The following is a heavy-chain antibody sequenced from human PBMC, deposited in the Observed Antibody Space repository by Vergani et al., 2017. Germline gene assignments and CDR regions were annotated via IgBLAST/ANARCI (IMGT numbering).Heavy chain of an antibody. D-gene: IGHD1-7*01. CDR3: ARDAQTALELRDYYYYYMDV. J-gene: IGHJ6*03. Sequence: QVQLVESGGGVVQPGRSLRLSCAASGFTFSSYGMHWVRQAPGKGLEWVAVIWYDGSNKYYADSVKGRFTISRDNSKKTLCLQMNSLRAEDTAVYYCARDAQTALELRDYYYYYMDVWGKGTTVTVSS. V-gene: IGHV3-33*01. CDR1: GFTFSSYG. CDR2: IWYDGSNK.